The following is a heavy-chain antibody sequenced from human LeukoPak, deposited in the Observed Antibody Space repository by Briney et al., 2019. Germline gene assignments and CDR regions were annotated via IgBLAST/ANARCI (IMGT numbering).Heavy chain of an antibody. J-gene: IGHJ4*02. CDR3: AREYPNTLYFDQ. V-gene: IGHV1-46*01. CDR1: GHTFSNYY. D-gene: IGHD1/OR15-1a*01. Sequence: GASVKVSCKASGHTFSNYYMHWVRQAPGQGLEWMGIIGPSGSTTYLQKFQGRVTMTRDTSTSSVYMELSSLRSDDAAVYYCAREYPNTLYFDQWGQGTLVSVSS. CDR2: IGPSGST.